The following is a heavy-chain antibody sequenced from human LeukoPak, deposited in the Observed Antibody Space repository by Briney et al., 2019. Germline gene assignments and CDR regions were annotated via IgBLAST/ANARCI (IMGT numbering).Heavy chain of an antibody. Sequence: SCKASGGTFSRYAMSWVRQTPERGLEWVSVISGSDGSRYYADSVKGRFTISRDDSRNTVYLQMNNLRAEDTAVYYCAKQVSCDTTTCYSGMPPDYWGQGTLVTVSS. J-gene: IGHJ4*02. D-gene: IGHD2/OR15-2a*01. V-gene: IGHV3-23*01. CDR3: AKQVSCDTTTCYSGMPPDY. CDR2: ISGSDGSR. CDR1: GGTFSRYA.